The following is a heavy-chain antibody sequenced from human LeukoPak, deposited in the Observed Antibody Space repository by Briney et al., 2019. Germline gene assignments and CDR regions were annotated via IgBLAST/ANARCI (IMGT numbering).Heavy chain of an antibody. V-gene: IGHV4-34*01. Sequence: PSETLSLTCAVYGGSFSGYYWNWIRQPPGKGLEWSGEINHRGSTNYNPSLKSRASISVDTSKNQFSLKLSSLTAADTAVYYCARGRTTYDYVWGSYRPPDYWGQGTLVTVSS. CDR3: ARGRTTYDYVWGSYRPPDY. CDR1: GGSFSGYY. CDR2: INHRGST. D-gene: IGHD3-16*02. J-gene: IGHJ4*02.